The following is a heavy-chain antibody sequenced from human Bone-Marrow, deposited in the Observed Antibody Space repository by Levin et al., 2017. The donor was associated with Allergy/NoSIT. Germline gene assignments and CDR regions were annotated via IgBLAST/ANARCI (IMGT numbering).Heavy chain of an antibody. J-gene: IGHJ4*02. Sequence: PSETLSLTCAVYGGSFSGYYWSWIRQPPGKGLEWIGEINHSGSTNYNPSLKSRVTISVDTSKNQFSLKLSSVTAADTAVYYCARDYGSGQYWGQGTLVTVSS. CDR2: INHSGST. CDR1: GGSFSGYY. V-gene: IGHV4-34*01. D-gene: IGHD3-10*01. CDR3: ARDYGSGQY.